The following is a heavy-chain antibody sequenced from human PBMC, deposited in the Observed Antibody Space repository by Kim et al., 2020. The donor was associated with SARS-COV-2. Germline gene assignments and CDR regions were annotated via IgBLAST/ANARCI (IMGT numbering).Heavy chain of an antibody. CDR2: ISGSGGST. V-gene: IGHV3-23*01. D-gene: IGHD5-18*01. CDR3: AKDQAAGYSYGNFDY. CDR1: GFTFSSYA. Sequence: GGSLRLSCAASGFTFSSYAMSWVRQAPGKGLEWVSAISGSGGSTYYADSVKGRFTISRDNSKNTLYLQMNSLRAEDTAVYYCAKDQAAGYSYGNFDYWGQGTLVTVSS. J-gene: IGHJ4*02.